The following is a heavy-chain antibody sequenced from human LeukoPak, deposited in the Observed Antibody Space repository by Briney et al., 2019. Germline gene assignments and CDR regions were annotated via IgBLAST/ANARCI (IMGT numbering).Heavy chain of an antibody. CDR1: GGSVSRSNW. CDR3: ARTEAFCSDTSCSNWFDP. J-gene: IGHJ5*02. CDR2: IHHSGSN. D-gene: IGHD2-2*01. V-gene: IGHV4-4*02. Sequence: SGTLSLTCAVSGGSVSRSNWWNWVRPPPGKGLEWIGEIHHSGSNNYNPSLKSRVTMAVDKSKNQFSLKLSSGTAADTAVYYCARTEAFCSDTSCSNWFDPWGQGTLVTVSS.